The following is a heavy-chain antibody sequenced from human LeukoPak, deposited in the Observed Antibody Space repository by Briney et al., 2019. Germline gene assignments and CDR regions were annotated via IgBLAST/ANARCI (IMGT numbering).Heavy chain of an antibody. D-gene: IGHD6-13*01. CDR1: GGTFSSYA. CDR2: IIPIFGTA. V-gene: IGHV1-69*05. J-gene: IGHJ4*02. CDR3: ARDIAAAGLLDY. Sequence: SVKVSCKASGGTFSSYAISWVRQAPGQGLEWMGRIIPIFGTANYAQKFQGRVTITTDESTSTAYMELSSLRSEDTAVYYCARDIAAAGLLDYWGQGTLVTVSS.